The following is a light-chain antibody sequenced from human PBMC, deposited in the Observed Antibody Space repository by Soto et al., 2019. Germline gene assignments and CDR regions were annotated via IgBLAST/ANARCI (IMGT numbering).Light chain of an antibody. V-gene: IGLV2-14*01. CDR3: GSYTAGGTI. CDR2: EVS. J-gene: IGLJ1*01. CDR1: SGDVGGYYY. Sequence: QSVLTQPASVSGSPGQSITISCTGTSGDVGGYYYVSWYQQLPGKAPKLMISEVSNRPSGVSNRFSGSKSGNTASLTISGLQAEDEADYDCGSYTAGGTIFGTGTKVTVL.